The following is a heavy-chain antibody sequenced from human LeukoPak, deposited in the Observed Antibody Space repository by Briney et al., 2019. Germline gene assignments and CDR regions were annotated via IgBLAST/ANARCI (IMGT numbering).Heavy chain of an antibody. J-gene: IGHJ4*02. Sequence: GGSLRLSCAASGFTFSNAWMSWVRQAPGKGLEWVGRIKSKTDGGTTDYAAPVKGRFTISRDDSKNTLYLQMNSLKTEDTAVYYCTTDLSGYDLFDYWGQGTLVTVSS. CDR2: IKSKTDGGTT. CDR1: GFTFSNAW. D-gene: IGHD5-12*01. V-gene: IGHV3-15*01. CDR3: TTDLSGYDLFDY.